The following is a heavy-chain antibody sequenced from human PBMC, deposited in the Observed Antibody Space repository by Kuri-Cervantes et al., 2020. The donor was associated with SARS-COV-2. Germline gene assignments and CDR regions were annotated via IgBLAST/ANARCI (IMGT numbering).Heavy chain of an antibody. V-gene: IGHV3-30*03. CDR3: AIIRHYTIGGYNDRVNDGLCI. Sequence: GGSLRLSCAVSGFTFNSYGMHWVRQAPGKGLEWVALISYDGLNKYYAGSVKGRFTISRDNSKNTLYLQMNSLRAEDTAVYYCAIIRHYTIGGYNDRVNDGLCIWGQGTMVTVSS. J-gene: IGHJ3*02. CDR2: ISYDGLNK. D-gene: IGHD3-22*01. CDR1: GFTFNSYG.